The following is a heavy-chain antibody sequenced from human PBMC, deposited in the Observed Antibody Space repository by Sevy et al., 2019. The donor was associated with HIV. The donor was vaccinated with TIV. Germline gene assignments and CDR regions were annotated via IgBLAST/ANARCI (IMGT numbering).Heavy chain of an antibody. CDR1: GASMSGYY. V-gene: IGHV4-59*13. D-gene: IGHD1-1*01. Sequence: SETLSLTCTLSGASMSGYYWSWIRQPPGKGLEWIGYIYDTGDTNFNPSLKIRVTISQDTSKTQFSLSLSSVNTADTAVYYCARGRSNFRYWSQGTLVTVSS. CDR3: ARGRSNFRY. CDR2: IYDTGDT. J-gene: IGHJ4*02.